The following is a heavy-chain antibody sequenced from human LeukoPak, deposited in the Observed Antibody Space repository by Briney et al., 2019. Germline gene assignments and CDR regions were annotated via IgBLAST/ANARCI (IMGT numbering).Heavy chain of an antibody. J-gene: IGHJ4*02. V-gene: IGHV1-2*02. CDR1: GYTFTGYY. D-gene: IGHD3-22*01. CDR3: ARADSSGYSWTFDY. CDR2: INPNSGGT. Sequence: ASVKVSCKASGYTFTGYYMHWVRQAPEQGLEWMGWINPNSGGTNYAQKFQGRVTMTRDTSISTAYMELSRLRSDDTAVYYCARADSSGYSWTFDYWGQGTLVTVSS.